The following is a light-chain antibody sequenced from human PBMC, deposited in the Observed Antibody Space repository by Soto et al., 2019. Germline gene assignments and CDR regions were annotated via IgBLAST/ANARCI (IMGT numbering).Light chain of an antibody. CDR1: CSDVGGYNY. Sequence: QSVLTQPASASGSPGQSVTISCTGTCSDVGGYNYVSWYQQHPGKAPKVIIYEVYKRPSGVPDRFSASKSGKTASLTFSGLHADEEAYYYCRYYVGSTTLVFGGGTKLTVL. J-gene: IGLJ3*02. V-gene: IGLV2-8*01. CDR3: RYYVGSTTLV. CDR2: EVY.